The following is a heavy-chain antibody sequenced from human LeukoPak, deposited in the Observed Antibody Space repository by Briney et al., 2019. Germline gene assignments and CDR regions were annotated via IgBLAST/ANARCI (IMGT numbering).Heavy chain of an antibody. Sequence: SETLSLTCSVSGGSMNSYFWSWIRQSPGKGLEWIGYIYYSGSTNCNPSLKSRVTISVDTSKNQFSLKLSSVTAEDTAVYYCARSSIAAAYYFDYWGQGTLVTVPS. CDR1: GGSMNSYF. CDR2: IYYSGST. V-gene: IGHV4-59*08. J-gene: IGHJ4*02. D-gene: IGHD6-13*01. CDR3: ARSSIAAAYYFDY.